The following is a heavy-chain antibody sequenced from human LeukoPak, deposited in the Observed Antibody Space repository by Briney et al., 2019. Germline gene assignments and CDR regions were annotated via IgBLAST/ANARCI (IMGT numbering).Heavy chain of an antibody. Sequence: GGSLRLSCAASGFTFSGSAMHWVRQASGKGLEWVGRIRSKANSYATAYAASVKGRFTISRDDSKNTAYLQMNSLKTEDTAVYYCTRLREYYDILTGPNLYYYYGMDVWGQGTTVTASS. D-gene: IGHD3-9*01. CDR1: GFTFSGSA. CDR2: IRSKANSYAT. J-gene: IGHJ6*02. V-gene: IGHV3-73*01. CDR3: TRLREYYDILTGPNLYYYYGMDV.